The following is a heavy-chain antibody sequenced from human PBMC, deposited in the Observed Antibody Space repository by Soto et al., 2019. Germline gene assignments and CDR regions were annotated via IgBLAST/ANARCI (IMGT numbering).Heavy chain of an antibody. Sequence: EVQVLESGGGLVQPGGSLRLSCSASGFTFRNFAMGWVRQAPGKGLEWVSTISDSGGSTYYADSVKGRFTISRDNSKNTLYLQTNSLGAEDTAVYYCAKESGADFGDYYDYWGQGTLVSVSS. CDR3: AKESGADFGDYYDY. CDR1: GFTFRNFA. V-gene: IGHV3-23*01. CDR2: ISDSGGST. D-gene: IGHD4-17*01. J-gene: IGHJ4*02.